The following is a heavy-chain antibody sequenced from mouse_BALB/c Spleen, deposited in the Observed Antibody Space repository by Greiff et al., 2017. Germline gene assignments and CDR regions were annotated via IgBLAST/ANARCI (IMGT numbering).Heavy chain of an antibody. CDR3: ARQAYDYAMDY. CDR2: ISYSGST. D-gene: IGHD1-1*01. Sequence: EVKLMESGPGLVKPSQSLSLTCTVTGYSITSDYAWNWIRQFPGNKLEWMGYISYSGSTSYNPSLKSRISITRDTSKNQFFLQLNSVTTEDTATYYCARQAYDYAMDYWGQGTSVTVSS. V-gene: IGHV3-2*02. CDR1: GYSITSDYA. J-gene: IGHJ4*01.